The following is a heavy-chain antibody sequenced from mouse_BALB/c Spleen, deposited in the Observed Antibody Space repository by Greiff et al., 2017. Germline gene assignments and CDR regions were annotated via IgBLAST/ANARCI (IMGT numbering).Heavy chain of an antibody. V-gene: IGHV7-1*02. CDR2: SRNKANDYTT. CDR1: GFIFSDFY. J-gene: IGHJ2*01. D-gene: IGHD4-1*01. Sequence: EVKLMESGGGLVQPGGSLRLSCATSGFIFSDFYMEWVRQPPGKRLEWIVASRNKANDYTTEYSASVKGRFIVSRDTSQSIFYLQINALRAEDSAICYCTRGALLTGHCDYWGRGTTLTVST. CDR3: TRGALLTGHCDY.